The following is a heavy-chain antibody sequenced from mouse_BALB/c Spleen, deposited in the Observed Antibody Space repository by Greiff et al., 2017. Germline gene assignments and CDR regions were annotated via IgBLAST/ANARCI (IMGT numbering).Heavy chain of an antibody. Sequence: EVMLVESGGGLVQPGGSLKLSCAASGFTFSSYTMSWVRQTPEKRLEWVAYISNGGGSTYYPDTVKGRFTISRDNAKNTLYLQMSSLKSEDTAMYYCARQNYVYAMDYWGQGTSVTVSS. CDR3: ARQNYVYAMDY. V-gene: IGHV5-12-2*01. CDR1: GFTFSSYT. J-gene: IGHJ4*01. CDR2: ISNGGGST. D-gene: IGHD1-1*02.